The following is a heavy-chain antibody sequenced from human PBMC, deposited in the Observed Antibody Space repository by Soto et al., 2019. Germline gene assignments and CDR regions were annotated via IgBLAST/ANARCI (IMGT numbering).Heavy chain of an antibody. V-gene: IGHV3-30*03. CDR2: VSYDGSNK. CDR1: GFTFSDYG. CDR3: ATDFTSARVRFLRPHHFDD. J-gene: IGHJ4*02. Sequence: QVHLVESGGGVVQPGRSLTLSCAASGFTFSDYGMHWVRQAPGKGLEWVAVVSYDGSNKYYTDSVKGRFTISRDNSRNTLFLQMTSLRPEDTAVYYCATDFTSARVRFLRPHHFDDWGQGTLVTVSS.